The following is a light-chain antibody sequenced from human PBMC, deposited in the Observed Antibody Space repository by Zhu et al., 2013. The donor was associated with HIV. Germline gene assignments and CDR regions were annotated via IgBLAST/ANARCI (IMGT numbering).Light chain of an antibody. V-gene: IGKV2-28*01. CDR3: MQGLRTPLT. CDR1: QSLLHSRGYNC. Sequence: DIVMTQSPLSLAVTPGEPASISCKSSQSLLHSRGYNCLDWYLQKPGQSPQLLIYLGSNRASGVPDRFSGSGSGTDFLHLKISRVEAEDVGVYYCMQGLRTPLTFGGGTKVEI. CDR2: LGS. J-gene: IGKJ4*01.